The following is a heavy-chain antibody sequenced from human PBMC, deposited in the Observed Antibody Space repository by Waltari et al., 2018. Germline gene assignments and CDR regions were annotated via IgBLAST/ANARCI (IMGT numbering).Heavy chain of an antibody. Sequence: QLQLQESGPGLVKPSETLSLTCTVSGGSISSSRYYWGWIRQSPGKGLEWIGSIYYNVIIDYNPTLHSRVTISGDTSKNQFSLRLSSVTAAYTAVYYCARHWKNSGYRFDPWGQGTLVTVSS. V-gene: IGHV4-39*01. D-gene: IGHD5-12*01. J-gene: IGHJ5*02. CDR2: IYYNVII. CDR1: GGSISSSRYY. CDR3: ARHWKNSGYRFDP.